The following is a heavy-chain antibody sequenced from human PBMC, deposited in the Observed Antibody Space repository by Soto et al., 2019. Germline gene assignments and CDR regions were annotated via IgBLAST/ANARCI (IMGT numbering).Heavy chain of an antibody. J-gene: IGHJ6*02. CDR1: GGSISSGGYS. D-gene: IGHD3-3*01. CDR2: IYHSGST. Sequence: PSETLSLTRAVSGGSISSGGYSWSWIRQPPGKGLEWIGYIYHSGSTNYNPSLRGRVTISVDTSKNQFSLKVSSVIAADTAVYYCARDIITIFGVAPRLYGMDVWGQGTTVTVSS. CDR3: ARDIITIFGVAPRLYGMDV. V-gene: IGHV4-30-2*01.